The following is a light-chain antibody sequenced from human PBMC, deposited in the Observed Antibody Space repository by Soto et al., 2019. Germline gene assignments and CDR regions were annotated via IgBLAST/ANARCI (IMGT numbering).Light chain of an antibody. CDR3: QQYGDSPA. Sequence: EIVLTQSPGTLSLSPGERATLSCRASQSVSNSYLAWYQQKPGQAPRLLIYGASSRATGIPDRFSGSGSGTDFTLTISRLEPGDFAVYYCQQYGDSPAFGQGTKV. CDR2: GAS. V-gene: IGKV3-20*01. J-gene: IGKJ1*01. CDR1: QSVSNSY.